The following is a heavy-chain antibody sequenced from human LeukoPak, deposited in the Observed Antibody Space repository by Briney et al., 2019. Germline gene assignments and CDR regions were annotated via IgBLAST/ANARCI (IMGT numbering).Heavy chain of an antibody. V-gene: IGHV3-23*01. Sequence: GGSLRLSCAVSGLTFSRYAMSWVRQAPGKGLEWVSAISESGSGTYYADSVKGRFTISRDNSKDTLSLQMNSLRAEDTAVYYCAKGGYRWGQGTLVTVSS. J-gene: IGHJ4*02. CDR1: GLTFSRYA. CDR2: ISESGSGT. D-gene: IGHD3-16*02. CDR3: AKGGYR.